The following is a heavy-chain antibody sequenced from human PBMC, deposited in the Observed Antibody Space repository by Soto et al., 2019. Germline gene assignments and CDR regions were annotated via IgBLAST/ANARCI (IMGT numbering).Heavy chain of an antibody. CDR2: ISSSRSTI. CDR3: ARPEYSSSSYGMAV. Sequence: EVQLVESGGGLVQPGGSLRLSCAASGFTFSSYSMNWVRQAPGKGLEWVSYISSSRSTIYYADSVKGRFTISRDNAKNSLYLQMNSLRDGDTAVYYCARPEYSSSSYGMAVWRQGTTVTVSS. CDR1: GFTFSSYS. J-gene: IGHJ6*02. D-gene: IGHD6-6*01. V-gene: IGHV3-48*02.